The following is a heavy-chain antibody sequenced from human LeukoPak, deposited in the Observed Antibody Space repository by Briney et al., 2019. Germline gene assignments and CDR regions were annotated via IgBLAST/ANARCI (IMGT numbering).Heavy chain of an antibody. Sequence: VASVKVSCKASGYTFTGYYMHWVRQAPGQGLEWMGWINPNSGGTNYAQKFQGRVTMTRDTSISTAYMEPSRLRSDDTAVYYCARGGFGCSSTSCYDGWFDPWGQGTLVTVSS. CDR1: GYTFTGYY. V-gene: IGHV1-2*02. D-gene: IGHD2-2*01. CDR2: INPNSGGT. CDR3: ARGGFGCSSTSCYDGWFDP. J-gene: IGHJ5*02.